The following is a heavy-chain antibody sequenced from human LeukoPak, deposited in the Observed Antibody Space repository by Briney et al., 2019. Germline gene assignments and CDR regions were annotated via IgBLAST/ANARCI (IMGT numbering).Heavy chain of an antibody. V-gene: IGHV4-39*01. CDR2: IYYSGST. J-gene: IGHJ5*02. D-gene: IGHD3-10*01. Sequence: SETLSLTCTVSGGSISSSSYYWGWIRQPPGKGLEWIGSIYYSGSTYYNPSLKSRVTISVDTSKNQFSLKLSSVTAADTAVYYCARHGRMVRGVIISWFDPWGQGTLVTVSS. CDR3: ARHGRMVRGVIISWFDP. CDR1: GGSISSSSYY.